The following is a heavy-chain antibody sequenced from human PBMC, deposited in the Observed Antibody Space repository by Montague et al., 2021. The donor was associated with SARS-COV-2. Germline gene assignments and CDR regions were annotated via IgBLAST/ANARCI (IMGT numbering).Heavy chain of an antibody. J-gene: IGHJ6*02. V-gene: IGHV6-1*01. CDR2: RSYMPEKHY. D-gene: IGHD6-13*01. CDR1: GDSVAIKKAG. CDR3: ARDAHIGSTWPFSGYGMDV. Sequence: CAISGDSVAIKKAGRRSKGQTPSIELELLGVRSYMPEKHYDYAVSVKSRILVIPNTSENRFSLQLNSVTPEDTAVYYCARDAHIGSTWPFSGYGMDVWGQGTTVTVSS.